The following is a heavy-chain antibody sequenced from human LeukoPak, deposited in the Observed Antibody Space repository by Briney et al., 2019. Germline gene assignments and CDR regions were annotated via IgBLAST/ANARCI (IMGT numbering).Heavy chain of an antibody. J-gene: IGHJ3*02. V-gene: IGHV4-59*08. CDR2: VYYSGST. Sequence: SETLSLTCTVSGGSISSYYWSWIRQPPGKGLEWIGYVYYSGSTNYNPSLKSRVTISVDTSKNQFSLKLSSVTAADTAVYYCARRRDAFDIWGQGTMVTVSS. CDR3: ARRRDAFDI. CDR1: GGSISSYY.